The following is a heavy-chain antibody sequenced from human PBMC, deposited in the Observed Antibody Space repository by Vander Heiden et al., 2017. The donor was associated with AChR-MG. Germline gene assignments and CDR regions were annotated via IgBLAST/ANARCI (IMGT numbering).Heavy chain of an antibody. CDR1: GYTFTTYD. CDR3: ARWSGAENKEAFDI. CDR2: MNPNSGNT. J-gene: IGHJ3*02. D-gene: IGHD3-10*01. V-gene: IGHV1-8*01. Sequence: QVQLVQSGAEVKKPGASVKVSCKTSGYTFTTYDMNWVRQATGQGLEWMGWMNPNSGNTGYAQKFQGRVTMTRDTSISTAYMELSSLKSEDTAVYYCARWSGAENKEAFDIWGQGTLVTVSS.